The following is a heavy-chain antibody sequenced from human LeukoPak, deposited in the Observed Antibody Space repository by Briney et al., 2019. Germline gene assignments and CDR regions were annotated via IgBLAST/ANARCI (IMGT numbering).Heavy chain of an antibody. Sequence: ASVKVSCKASGYTFTGYYMHWVRQAPGQGLEWMGWINPNSGGTNYAQKFQGRVTMTRDTSLSTAYMELRRLRSDDTAVYYCASPSGRGYSGYDYSYWGQGTLVTVSS. CDR1: GYTFTGYY. CDR3: ASPSGRGYSGYDYSY. J-gene: IGHJ4*02. V-gene: IGHV1-2*02. D-gene: IGHD5-12*01. CDR2: INPNSGGT.